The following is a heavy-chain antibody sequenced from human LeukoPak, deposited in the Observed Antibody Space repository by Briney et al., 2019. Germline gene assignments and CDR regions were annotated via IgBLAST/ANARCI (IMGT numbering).Heavy chain of an antibody. Sequence: GRSLRLSCAASGFTFSNYGMHWVRQAPGKGLEWVAVLSYDGSNKYYADSVKGRFTISRDNSKNTLYLQISSLRAGDTAVYYCAKDRGSGWYYFDYWGQGTLVTVSS. CDR3: AKDRGSGWYYFDY. V-gene: IGHV3-30*18. D-gene: IGHD6-19*01. J-gene: IGHJ4*02. CDR1: GFTFSNYG. CDR2: LSYDGSNK.